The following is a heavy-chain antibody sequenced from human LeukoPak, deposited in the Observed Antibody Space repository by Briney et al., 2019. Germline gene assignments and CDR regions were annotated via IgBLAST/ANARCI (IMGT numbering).Heavy chain of an antibody. CDR2: INNVATTT. CDR1: GFNFDRLA. J-gene: IGHJ4*02. D-gene: IGHD5-12*01. V-gene: IGHV3-64D*06. CDR3: VKDLAYYYSGELYFDS. Sequence: GGSLRLSCSASGFNFDRLAMHWVRQAPGKGLEYVSTINNVATTTHYADSVRDRFTISRDNVRHMLFLQMTGLRVEDTATYYCVKDLAYYYSGELYFDSWGQGTQVTVSS.